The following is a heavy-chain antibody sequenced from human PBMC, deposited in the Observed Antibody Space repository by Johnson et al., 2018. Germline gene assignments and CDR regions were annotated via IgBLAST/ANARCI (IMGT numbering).Heavy chain of an antibody. J-gene: IGHJ4*02. CDR2: INPSGGST. V-gene: IGHV1-46*01. Sequence: QVQLVQSGAEVTKPGASVKVSCKASGNTFTTYHMHWVRQAPGQGLEWMGIINPSGGSTNYAQNFQGRVTMTRETSTSTVYMELSSLRSEDTAVYYCARVSPSSGYLAYWGQGTLVTVSS. CDR3: ARVSPSSGYLAY. D-gene: IGHD3-22*01. CDR1: GNTFTTYH.